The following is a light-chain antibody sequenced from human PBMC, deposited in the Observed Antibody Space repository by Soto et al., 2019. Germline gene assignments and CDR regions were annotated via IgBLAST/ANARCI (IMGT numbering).Light chain of an antibody. J-gene: IGKJ4*01. CDR2: ATS. Sequence: IQMTQSPSSLSASVGDRVTITCQATQDIRKYLNWYQQKPGEAPKIVIYATSTLQSGVPSRFNGSVSGTDFTLSISSLQPEDFATYYCQQTYRTPLTFGGGTKVDIK. V-gene: IGKV1-39*01. CDR1: QDIRKY. CDR3: QQTYRTPLT.